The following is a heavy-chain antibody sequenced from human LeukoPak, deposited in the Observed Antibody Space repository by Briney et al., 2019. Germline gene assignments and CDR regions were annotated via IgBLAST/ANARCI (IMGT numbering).Heavy chain of an antibody. Sequence: GGSLRLSCAASGFTFSSYGMHWVRQAPGKGLEGVSAISGSGGSTYYADSVKGRFTISRDNSKNTLYLQMNSLKAEDTAVYYCAKSLPIMITFGGVSLDYWGQGTLVTVSS. CDR3: AKSLPIMITFGGVSLDY. CDR1: GFTFSSYG. CDR2: ISGSGGST. D-gene: IGHD3-16*01. J-gene: IGHJ4*02. V-gene: IGHV3-23*01.